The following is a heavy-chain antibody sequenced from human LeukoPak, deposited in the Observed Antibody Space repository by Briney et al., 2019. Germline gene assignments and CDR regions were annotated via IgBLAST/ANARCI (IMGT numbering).Heavy chain of an antibody. CDR1: GYTFTIYA. CDR2: INAGNGNT. D-gene: IGHD3-9*01. Sequence: ASVKVSFKASGYTFTIYAMHWVRQAPGQRHEWMGWINAGNGNTKYSQKFQGRVTITRDTSASTAYMELSSLRSEDTAVYYCAREGRYFDWLLFDYWGQGTLVTVSS. CDR3: AREGRYFDWLLFDY. V-gene: IGHV1-3*01. J-gene: IGHJ4*02.